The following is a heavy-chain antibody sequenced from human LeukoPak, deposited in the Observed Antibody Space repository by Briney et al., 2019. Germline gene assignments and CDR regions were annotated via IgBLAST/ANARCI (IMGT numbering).Heavy chain of an antibody. Sequence: SETLSLTCTVSGGSISSYYWSWIRQPPGKGLEWIGYIYYSGSTNYNPSLKSRVTISVDTSKNQFSLKLNSVTAADTAVYYCARDYYGSGSYYNWFDPWGQGTLVTVSS. CDR2: IYYSGST. D-gene: IGHD3-10*01. V-gene: IGHV4-59*01. J-gene: IGHJ5*02. CDR1: GGSISSYY. CDR3: ARDYYGSGSYYNWFDP.